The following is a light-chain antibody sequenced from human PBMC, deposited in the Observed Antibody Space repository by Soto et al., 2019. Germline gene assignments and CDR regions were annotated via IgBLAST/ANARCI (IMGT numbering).Light chain of an antibody. CDR3: SSYTSTNTVV. V-gene: IGLV2-14*01. Sequence: QSALTQPASVSGSPGQSITISCTGTSSDVGTYKYVTWYQQHPAKAPKVMIYEVTNRPSGVSNRFSGSKSGNTASLTISGLQAEYEADHYYSSYTSTNTVVFGGGTKLTVL. CDR2: EVT. CDR1: SSDVGTYKY. J-gene: IGLJ2*01.